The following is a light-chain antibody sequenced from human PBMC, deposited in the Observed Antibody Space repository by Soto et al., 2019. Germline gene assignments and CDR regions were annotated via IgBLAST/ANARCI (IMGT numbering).Light chain of an antibody. CDR2: AAS. Sequence: DIQMTQSPSSVSASVGDRVTITCRASQHIASWLAWYQQKPGKAPKLLIYAASNLQSGVPSRFSGSGSGTDFTLTISRLEPEDFAMYYCQQYGSSPYTFGQGTKVDIK. CDR3: QQYGSSPYT. V-gene: IGKV1D-12*01. CDR1: QHIASW. J-gene: IGKJ2*01.